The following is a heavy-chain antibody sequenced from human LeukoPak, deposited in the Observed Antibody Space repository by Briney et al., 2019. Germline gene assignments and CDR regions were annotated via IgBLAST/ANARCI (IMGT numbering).Heavy chain of an antibody. CDR2: ISWNSGSI. D-gene: IGHD5-18*01. CDR3: ARELGENTAMVTSLDY. Sequence: PGGSLRLSCAASGFTFDDYAMHWVRQAPGKGLEWVSGISWNSGSIGYADSVKGRFTISRDNAKNSLYLQMNSLRAEDTAVYYCARELGENTAMVTSLDYWGQGTLVTVSS. V-gene: IGHV3-9*01. CDR1: GFTFDDYA. J-gene: IGHJ4*02.